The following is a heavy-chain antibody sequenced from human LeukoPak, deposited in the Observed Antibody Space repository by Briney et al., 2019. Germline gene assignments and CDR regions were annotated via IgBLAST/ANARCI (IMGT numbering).Heavy chain of an antibody. Sequence: NTSETLSLTCAVYGGSFSGYYWSWIRQPPGKGLEWIGEINHSGSTNYNPSLKSRVTISVDTSKNQFSLKLSSVTAADTAVYYCARGDWLRLCDYWGQGTLVTVSS. V-gene: IGHV4-34*01. CDR2: INHSGST. CDR3: ARGDWLRLCDY. CDR1: GGSFSGYY. D-gene: IGHD5-12*01. J-gene: IGHJ4*02.